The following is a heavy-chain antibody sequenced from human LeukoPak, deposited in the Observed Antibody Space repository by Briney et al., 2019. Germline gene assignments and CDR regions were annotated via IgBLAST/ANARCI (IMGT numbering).Heavy chain of an antibody. CDR1: GFTFSSYA. Sequence: GGSLRLSCAASGFTFSSYAMSWVRQAPGKGLEWVSAISGSGGSTYYADSVKGRFTVSRDNSKNTLYLQMNSLRAEDTAVYYCARVWFGRGAFDIWGQGTMVTVSS. D-gene: IGHD3-10*01. CDR2: ISGSGGST. CDR3: ARVWFGRGAFDI. J-gene: IGHJ3*02. V-gene: IGHV3-23*01.